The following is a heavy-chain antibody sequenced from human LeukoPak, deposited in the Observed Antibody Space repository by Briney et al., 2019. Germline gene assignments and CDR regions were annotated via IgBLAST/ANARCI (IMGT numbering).Heavy chain of an antibody. CDR1: GYTFTYYY. CDR2: INPNSGDT. Sequence: ASVKVSCKSSGYTFTYYYIHWVRQAPGQGLEWMGWINPNSGDTKYAQKFQGRVTMTTDTSISTAYMDLSRLRSDDTAVYFCARDPGPYSSGYQPVDCWGQGTLVTVSS. V-gene: IGHV1-2*02. CDR3: ARDPGPYSSGYQPVDC. J-gene: IGHJ4*02. D-gene: IGHD3-22*01.